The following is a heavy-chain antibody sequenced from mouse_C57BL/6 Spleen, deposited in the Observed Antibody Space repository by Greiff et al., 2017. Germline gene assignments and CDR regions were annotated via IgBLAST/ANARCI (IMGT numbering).Heavy chain of an antibody. CDR3: TRPEYGNYFDY. V-gene: IGHV5-17*01. J-gene: IGHJ2*01. Sequence: EVQLVESGGGLVKPGGSLKLSCAASGFTFSDYGMHWVRQAPEKGLEWVAYISSGSSTIYYADTVKGRFTISRDNAKNTLFLQLTRLRYEDTAMYYGTRPEYGNYFDYWCQGTTLTVSS. D-gene: IGHD2-10*02. CDR1: GFTFSDYG. CDR2: ISSGSSTI.